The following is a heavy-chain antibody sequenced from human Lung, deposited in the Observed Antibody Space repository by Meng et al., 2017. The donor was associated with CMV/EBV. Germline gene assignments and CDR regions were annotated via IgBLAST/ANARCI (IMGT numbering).Heavy chain of an antibody. V-gene: IGHV4-34*01. Sequence: SXAVYGGSXSGYYWSWIRQPPGKGLEWIGEINHSGSTNYNPSLKSRVTISVDTSKNQFSLKLSSVTAADTAVYYCARGRDIVVVPAVSGSWFDPWXQGTXVTVSS. J-gene: IGHJ5*02. CDR2: INHSGST. CDR3: ARGRDIVVVPAVSGSWFDP. D-gene: IGHD2-2*01. CDR1: GGSXSGYY.